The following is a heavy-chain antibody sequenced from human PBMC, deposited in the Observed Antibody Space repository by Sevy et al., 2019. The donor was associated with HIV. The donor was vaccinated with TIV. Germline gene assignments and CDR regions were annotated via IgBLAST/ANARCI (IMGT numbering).Heavy chain of an antibody. D-gene: IGHD2-15*01. V-gene: IGHV3-30*18. Sequence: GGSLRLSCAASGFTFSSYGMHWVRQAPGKGLEWVAVISYDETNEYYVDSVKGRFTISRDNSKKTLYLRMDSLRPDDTAVYYCAKENARGALGYCSGGSCYSFAGGYDYWGQGTLVTVSS. CDR3: AKENARGALGYCSGGSCYSFAGGYDY. CDR2: ISYDETNE. CDR1: GFTFSSYG. J-gene: IGHJ4*02.